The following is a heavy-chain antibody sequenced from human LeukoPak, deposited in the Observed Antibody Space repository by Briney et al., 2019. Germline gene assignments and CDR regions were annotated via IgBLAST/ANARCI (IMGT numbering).Heavy chain of an antibody. Sequence: PGGSLRLSCAASGFTFSSYGMHWVRQAPGKGLEWVSSISSSSSYTDYADSVKGRFTISRDNAKNSLYLQMNSLRAEDTAVYFCARGRFGELLCDYWGQGSLVIVSS. CDR2: ISSSSSYT. CDR3: ARGRFGELLCDY. J-gene: IGHJ4*02. V-gene: IGHV3-21*06. CDR1: GFTFSSYG. D-gene: IGHD3-10*01.